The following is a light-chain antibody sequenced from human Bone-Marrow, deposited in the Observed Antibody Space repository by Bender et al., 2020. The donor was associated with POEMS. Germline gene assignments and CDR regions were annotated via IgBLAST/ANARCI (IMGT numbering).Light chain of an antibody. Sequence: QSALTQPASVSGSPGQSITISCTGTTNDVGGYTLVSWYQQQPGKAPKLMIYDVSNRPSGVSNRFSGSKSDNTASLTISGLQAEDEADYYCCSYAGSYTWLFGGGTKLTVL. V-gene: IGLV2-23*02. CDR3: CSYAGSYTWL. J-gene: IGLJ3*02. CDR1: TNDVGGYTL. CDR2: DVS.